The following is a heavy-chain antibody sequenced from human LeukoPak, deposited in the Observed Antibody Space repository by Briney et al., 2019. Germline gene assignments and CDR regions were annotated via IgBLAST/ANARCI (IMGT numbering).Heavy chain of an antibody. Sequence: PGGSLRLSCAASGITFHTYGLHWVRQAPGKGLEWVANIKQDGSKKSYVDSVKGRFTISRDNAKNSLYLQMNSLRAEDTAIYYCTRVGYIDEGIDYWGQGTLVTVSS. D-gene: IGHD5-24*01. J-gene: IGHJ4*02. CDR1: GITFHTYG. V-gene: IGHV3-7*04. CDR3: TRVGYIDEGIDY. CDR2: IKQDGSKK.